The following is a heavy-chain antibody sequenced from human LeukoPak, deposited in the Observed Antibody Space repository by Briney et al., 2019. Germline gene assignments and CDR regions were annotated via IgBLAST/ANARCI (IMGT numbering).Heavy chain of an antibody. CDR3: ARVDTAMAH. J-gene: IGHJ4*02. CDR2: IYYSGST. V-gene: IGHV4-39*07. D-gene: IGHD5-18*01. CDR1: GGSISSSSYY. Sequence: SETLSLTCTVSGGSISSSSYYWGWIRQPPGKGLEWIGNIYYSGSTYYNPSLKSRVTTSVDTSKNQFSLKVSSVTAADTAVYYCARVDTAMAHWGQGTLVTVSS.